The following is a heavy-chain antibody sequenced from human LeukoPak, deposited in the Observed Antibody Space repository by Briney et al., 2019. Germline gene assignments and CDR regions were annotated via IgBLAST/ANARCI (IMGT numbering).Heavy chain of an antibody. V-gene: IGHV3-23*01. CDR2: ISGSDDSA. J-gene: IGHJ4*02. D-gene: IGHD6-19*01. CDR3: AKYSPGIAVAEDY. CDR1: GFTFSSYA. Sequence: GGSLRLSCATSGFTFSSYAMNWVRQAPGKGLEWVSAISGSDDSAYYADSVKGRFTISRDKSKNTLYLQMHSLRAEDTAVYYCAKYSPGIAVAEDYWGQGTLVTVSS.